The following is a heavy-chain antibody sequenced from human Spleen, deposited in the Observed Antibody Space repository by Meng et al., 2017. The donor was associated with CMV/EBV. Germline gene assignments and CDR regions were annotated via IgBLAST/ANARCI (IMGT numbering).Heavy chain of an antibody. D-gene: IGHD6-6*01. J-gene: IGHJ6*02. CDR3: ARGGSSSSAHYGMDV. V-gene: IGHV3-13*01. CDR1: GFTSSSYD. CDR2: IGTAGDT. Sequence: GESLKISCAASGFTSSSYDMHWVRQATGKGLEWVSVIGTAGDTYYPGSVKGRFTISRENAKKSLHLQMNSLRAGDTAVYYCARGGSSSSAHYGMDVWGQGTTVTVSS.